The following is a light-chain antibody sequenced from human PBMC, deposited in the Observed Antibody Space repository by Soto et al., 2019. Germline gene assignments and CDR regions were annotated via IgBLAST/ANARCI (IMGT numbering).Light chain of an antibody. CDR2: KAS. CDR3: QKYNSYSEA. Sequence: DIQMTQSPSTLSGSVGDRVTITCRASQTISSWLAWYQQKPGKAPKLLIYKASTLKSGVPSRFSGSGSGTEFTLTISSLQPDDFETYYCQKYNSYSEAFGQATKV. CDR1: QTISSW. V-gene: IGKV1-5*03. J-gene: IGKJ1*01.